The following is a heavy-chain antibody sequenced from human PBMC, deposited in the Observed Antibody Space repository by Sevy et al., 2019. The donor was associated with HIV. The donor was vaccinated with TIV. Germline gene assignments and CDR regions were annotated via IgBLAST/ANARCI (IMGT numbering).Heavy chain of an antibody. J-gene: IGHJ4*02. V-gene: IGHV4-4*07. CDR3: AREAKLGAPLGY. D-gene: IGHD3-16*01. CDR2: IYGSGST. CDR1: GGSISLYY. Sequence: SETLSLTCTVSGGSISLYYWSWIRQPAGKGLEWIGHIYGSGSTSYKPPLKSRVTMSVNTSQNQMSLKLTSVTAADTAVYYCAREAKLGAPLGYWGQGTLVTVSS.